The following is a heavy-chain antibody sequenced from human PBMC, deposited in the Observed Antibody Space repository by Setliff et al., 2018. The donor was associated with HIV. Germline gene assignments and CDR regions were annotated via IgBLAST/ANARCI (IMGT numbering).Heavy chain of an antibody. CDR2: LTPHSGDT. V-gene: IGHV1-8*01. CDR1: GYTFLNYD. D-gene: IGHD3-10*01. CDR3: ARGWGLWFGQLSILPLDP. Sequence: ASVKVSCKASGYTFLNYDINWLRQAPGQGLEWMGRLTPHSGDTISADRFQGRLVMTTNTSTTTAFMELSSLRSDDTALYFCARGWGLWFGQLSILPLDPWGQGTLITVSS. J-gene: IGHJ5*02.